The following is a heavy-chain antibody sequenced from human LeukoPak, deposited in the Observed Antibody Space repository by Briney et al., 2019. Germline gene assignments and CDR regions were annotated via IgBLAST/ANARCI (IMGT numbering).Heavy chain of an antibody. Sequence: PGGSLRLSCAASGFTFSSCWMSWVRQAPGKGLEWVSSISSSSTYIYYADSVKGRFTISRDNAKNSLYLQLNSLRAEDTAVYYCARGGCTTTSCYLFDYWGQGTLVTVSS. J-gene: IGHJ4*02. V-gene: IGHV3-21*01. CDR2: ISSSSTYI. D-gene: IGHD2-2*01. CDR1: GFTFSSCW. CDR3: ARGGCTTTSCYLFDY.